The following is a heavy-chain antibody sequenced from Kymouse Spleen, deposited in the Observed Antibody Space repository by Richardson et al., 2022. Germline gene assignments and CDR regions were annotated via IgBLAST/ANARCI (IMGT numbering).Heavy chain of an antibody. CDR3: TPRITGTTSGAFDI. CDR2: IRSKANSYAT. V-gene: IGHV3-73*02. CDR1: GFTFSGSA. Sequence: EVQLVESGGGLVQPGGSLKLSCAASGFTFSGSAMHWVRQASGKGLEWVGRIRSKANSYATAYAASVKGRFTISRDDSKNTAYLQMNSLKTEDTAVYYCTPRITGTTSGAFDIWGQGTMVTVSS. J-gene: IGHJ3*02. D-gene: IGHD1-7*01.